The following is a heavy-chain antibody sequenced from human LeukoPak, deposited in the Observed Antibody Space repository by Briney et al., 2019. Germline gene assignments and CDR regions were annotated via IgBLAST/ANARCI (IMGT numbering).Heavy chain of an antibody. CDR1: GFTFSDYY. CDR3: ARGHFGLDV. CDR2: ISTTGSDT. J-gene: IGHJ6*02. V-gene: IGHV3-11*06. Sequence: PGGSLRLSCAASGFTFSDYYMTWIRQAPGKGLEWVSSISTTGSDTKYADSVKGRFTVSRDNAKNSLYLQMNSLRVEDTAAYSCARGHFGLDVWGQGTTVTVSS.